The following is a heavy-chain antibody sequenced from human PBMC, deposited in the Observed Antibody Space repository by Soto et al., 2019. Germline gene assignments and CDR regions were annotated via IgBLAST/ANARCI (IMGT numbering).Heavy chain of an antibody. CDR3: AHCRGGVANF. J-gene: IGHJ4*02. CDR2: IYWDDDK. D-gene: IGHD3-16*01. CDR1: GFSLSTRDVG. V-gene: IGHV2-5*02. Sequence: QITLNESGPTLVKPTQTLTLTCTFSGFSLSTRDVGVGWIRQPPGKALEWLGVIYWDDDKRYSPSLKSRLTINKDTSKNQVVLRMTKMDPVDTDTSYCAHCRGGVANFWGQGTLVTVSS.